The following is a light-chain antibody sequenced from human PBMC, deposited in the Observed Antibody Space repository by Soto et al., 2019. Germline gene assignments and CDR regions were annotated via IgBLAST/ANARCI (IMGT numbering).Light chain of an antibody. J-gene: IGLJ3*02. CDR2: EVT. CDR3: CSYAGARTYVL. Sequence: QSALSQPASVSGSPGQSITISCTGSASDDGSYNLVSWYQQHPGKAPKLVIYEVTKRPSGISSRFSGSKSGITASLTISGLQAEDGGDYYCCSYAGARTYVLFGGGTKLTVL. V-gene: IGLV2-23*02. CDR1: ASDDGSYNL.